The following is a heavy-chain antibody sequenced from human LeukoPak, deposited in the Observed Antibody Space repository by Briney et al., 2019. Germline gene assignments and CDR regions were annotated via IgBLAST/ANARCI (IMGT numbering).Heavy chain of an antibody. Sequence: GGSLRLSCAASGFTFSSYSMNWVRQAPGKGLEWVSSISSSSSYIYYADSVKGRFTIYRDNAKNPLYMQMTSLRTEDPAVYYCARDQAFDPWGQGTLVTVSS. J-gene: IGHJ5*02. CDR2: ISSSSSYI. CDR1: GFTFSSYS. CDR3: ARDQAFDP. V-gene: IGHV3-21*01.